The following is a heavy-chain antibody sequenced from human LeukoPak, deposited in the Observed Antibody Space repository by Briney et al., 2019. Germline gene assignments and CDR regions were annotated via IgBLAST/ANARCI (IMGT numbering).Heavy chain of an antibody. D-gene: IGHD1-26*01. CDR2: IYIDGIT. CDR1: GGSIRTDGSY. J-gene: IGHJ6*02. V-gene: IGHV4-39*02. Sequence: SETLSLTCTVSGGSIRTDGSYWAWIRQPPGKGLEWIGSIYIDGITHYNSSLQSRVTLSIDTSKNHFSLRLTSVTAADTAVFYCARLFTRAWEYRYGMDVWGQGAAVTVSS. CDR3: ARLFTRAWEYRYGMDV.